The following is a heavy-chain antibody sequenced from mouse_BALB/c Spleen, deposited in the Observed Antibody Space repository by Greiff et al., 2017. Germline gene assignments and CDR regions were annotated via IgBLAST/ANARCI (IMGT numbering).Heavy chain of an antibody. D-gene: IGHD1-1*01. CDR3: ARWHYGSRGFAY. V-gene: IGHV1-9*01. CDR1: GYTFSSYW. Sequence: QVQLQQSGAELMKPGASVKISCKATGYTFSSYWIEWVKQRPGHGLEWIGEILPGSGSTNYNEKFKGKASFTADTSSNTAYMQLSSLTSEDSAVYYCARWHYGSRGFAYWGQGTLVTVSA. J-gene: IGHJ3*01. CDR2: ILPGSGST.